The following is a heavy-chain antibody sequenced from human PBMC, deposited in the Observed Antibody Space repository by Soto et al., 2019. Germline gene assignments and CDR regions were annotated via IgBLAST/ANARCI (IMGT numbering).Heavy chain of an antibody. V-gene: IGHV1-69*01. CDR2: IIPIFGTA. CDR1: GGTFSSYA. D-gene: IGHD2-15*01. CDR3: ASDICSGGSCYPNWFDP. J-gene: IGHJ5*02. Sequence: QVQLVQSGAEVKKPGSSVKVSCKASGGTFSSYAISWVRQAPGQGLEWMGGIIPIFGTANYAQKFQGRVTITADESTSTAYMELSSLRSEDTAVYYCASDICSGGSCYPNWFDPWGQGTLVTVSS.